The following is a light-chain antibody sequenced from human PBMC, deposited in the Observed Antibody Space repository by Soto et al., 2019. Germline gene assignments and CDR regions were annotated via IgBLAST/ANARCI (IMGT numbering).Light chain of an antibody. V-gene: IGLV2-14*01. Sequence: QSVLARPASVSGSPGQSITIACTGTSSDVGAYNYVSWYHQHHPGKAPELIIYDVTDRPSGVSTRFSGSKSGNTASLTISGLQAEDEGDYYCSSYTTIKTVIFGGGTKLTVL. CDR2: DVT. CDR1: SSDVGAYNY. CDR3: SSYTTIKTVI. J-gene: IGLJ2*01.